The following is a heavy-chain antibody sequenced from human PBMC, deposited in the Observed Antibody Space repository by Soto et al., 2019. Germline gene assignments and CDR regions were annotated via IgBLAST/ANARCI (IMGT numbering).Heavy chain of an antibody. V-gene: IGHV3-30*18. CDR2: ISYDGSNK. CDR1: GFTFSSFG. D-gene: IGHD2-15*01. Sequence: QVQLVESGGGVVQPGRSLRLSCAASGFTFSSFGMHWVRQAPGKGLEWVAVISYDGSNKEYADSVKGRFTISRDNSKNTLYLQVSSLRVEDTAVYYCAKGQYCSGGSCYFNPSDYWGQGTLVTVSS. J-gene: IGHJ4*02. CDR3: AKGQYCSGGSCYFNPSDY.